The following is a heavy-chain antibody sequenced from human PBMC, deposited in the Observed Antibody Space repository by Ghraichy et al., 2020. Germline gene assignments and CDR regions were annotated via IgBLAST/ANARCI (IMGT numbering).Heavy chain of an antibody. J-gene: IGHJ4*02. CDR2: INGNGRNT. D-gene: IGHD6-19*01. V-gene: IGHV3-23*01. CDR3: ALPWGGWNYFDY. CDR1: GFTFSNYA. Sequence: GGSLRLSCAASGFTFSNYAMAWVRQAPGEGLEWVSAINGNGRNTYYTDSVKGRFTISRDNSKNTLYLQMNSLRADDTAVYYCALPWGGWNYFDYWGQGALVTVSS.